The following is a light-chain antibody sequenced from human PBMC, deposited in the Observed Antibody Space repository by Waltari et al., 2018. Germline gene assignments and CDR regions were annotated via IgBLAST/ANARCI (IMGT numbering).Light chain of an antibody. CDR2: STN. CDR3: VLYGGNGIWV. J-gene: IGLJ3*02. Sequence: QTVVTQEPAFSVSPGGTITLTCAFTSGSVSTSDSPTWYQQPPGQAPRTLIYSTNIRSSGVPDRFSGSIIGNKAALTITGAQADDESDYYCVLYGGNGIWVFGGGTRLTVL. V-gene: IGLV8-61*01. CDR1: SGSVSTSDS.